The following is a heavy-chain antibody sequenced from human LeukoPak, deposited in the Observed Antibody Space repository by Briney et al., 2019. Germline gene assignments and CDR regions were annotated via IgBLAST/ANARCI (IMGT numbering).Heavy chain of an antibody. Sequence: GGSLGLSCAASGFTFSSYWMHWVRQAPGKGLLWVSRINSDGSSTSYADSVKGRFTISRDNAKNTLYLQMNSLRAEDTAVYYCARRIAAAAAPYYFDYWGQGTLVTVSS. CDR2: INSDGSST. CDR3: ARRIAAAAAPYYFDY. D-gene: IGHD6-13*01. V-gene: IGHV3-74*01. CDR1: GFTFSSYW. J-gene: IGHJ4*02.